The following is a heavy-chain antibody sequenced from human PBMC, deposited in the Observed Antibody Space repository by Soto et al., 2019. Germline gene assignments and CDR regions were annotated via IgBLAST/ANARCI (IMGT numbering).Heavy chain of an antibody. J-gene: IGHJ4*02. CDR2: IWYDGSNK. D-gene: IGHD6-19*01. CDR3: AREGGWYSFDY. Sequence: QVQLVESGGGVVQPGRSLRLSCAASGFTFSSYGMHWVRQAPGKGLEWVAVIWYDGSNKYYADSVKGRFTISRDNSKNTLYLQMNSLRAEDTAVYYCAREGGWYSFDYWGQGTLVTVSS. CDR1: GFTFSSYG. V-gene: IGHV3-33*01.